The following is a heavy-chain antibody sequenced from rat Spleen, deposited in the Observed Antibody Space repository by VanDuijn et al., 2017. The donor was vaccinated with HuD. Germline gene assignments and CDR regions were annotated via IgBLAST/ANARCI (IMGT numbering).Heavy chain of an antibody. J-gene: IGHJ3*01. CDR3: ARQDNDEGFVY. D-gene: IGHD1-10*01. V-gene: IGHV5-7*01. CDR2: ITYDGSGT. Sequence: EVQLVESGGGLVQPGRSLKLSCAASGFTFSDYNMAWVRQTPKKGLEWVATITYDGSGTYYRDSVKGRFTISRDNTKSTLYLQMDSLRSEDTATYYCARQDNDEGFVYWGQGTLVTVSS. CDR1: GFTFSDYN.